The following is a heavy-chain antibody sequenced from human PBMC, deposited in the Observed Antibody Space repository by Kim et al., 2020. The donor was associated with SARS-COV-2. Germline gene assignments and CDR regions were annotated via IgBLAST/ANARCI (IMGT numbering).Heavy chain of an antibody. V-gene: IGHV1-18*01. CDR3: ARTRIAAAGYFDY. J-gene: IGHJ4*02. Sequence: YAQKFQGRVTMTTDTATSTAYMELRSLRSDDTAVYYCARTRIAAAGYFDYWGQGTLVTVSS. D-gene: IGHD6-13*01.